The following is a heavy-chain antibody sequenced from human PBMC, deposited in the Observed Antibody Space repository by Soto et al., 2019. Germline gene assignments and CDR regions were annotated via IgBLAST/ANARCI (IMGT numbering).Heavy chain of an antibody. J-gene: IGHJ4*02. CDR3: VKDQASITMVRGVLDY. V-gene: IGHV3-30*02. Sequence: GGSLRLSCAASGFTFSSYGMHWVRQAPGKGLEWVAVIWYDGSNKYYADSVKGRFTISRDNSKNTLYLQMSSLRAEDTAVYYCVKDQASITMVRGVLDYWGQGTLVTVSS. CDR1: GFTFSSYG. CDR2: IWYDGSNK. D-gene: IGHD3-10*01.